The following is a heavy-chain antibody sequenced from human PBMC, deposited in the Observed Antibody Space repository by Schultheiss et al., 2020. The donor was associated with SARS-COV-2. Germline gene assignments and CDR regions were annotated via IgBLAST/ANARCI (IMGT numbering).Heavy chain of an antibody. V-gene: IGHV3-21*01. CDR1: GFTFSNYA. D-gene: IGHD6-13*01. J-gene: IGHJ5*02. CDR2: ISSSSTYI. Sequence: GESLKISCKGSGFTFSNYAMSWVRQAPGKGLEWVSSISSSSTYIHYADSLKGRFTISRDNARNTVSLQMNSLRAEDTGVYYCTRLVSGSSSDHWGQGTLVTVSS. CDR3: TRLVSGSSSDH.